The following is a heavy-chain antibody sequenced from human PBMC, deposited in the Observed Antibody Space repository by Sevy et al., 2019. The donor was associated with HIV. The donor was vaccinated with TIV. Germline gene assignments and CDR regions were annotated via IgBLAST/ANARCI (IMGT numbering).Heavy chain of an antibody. CDR3: ARNMLGYSYGYYFDY. CDR1: GFTFSSYV. Sequence: GGSLRLSCAASGFTFSSYVMHWVRQAPGKGLEWVAVISYDGSNKYYADSVKGRFTISRDNSKNTLYLQMNSLRAEDTAVYYCARNMLGYSYGYYFDYWGQGTLVTVSS. V-gene: IGHV3-30-3*01. J-gene: IGHJ4*02. D-gene: IGHD5-18*01. CDR2: ISYDGSNK.